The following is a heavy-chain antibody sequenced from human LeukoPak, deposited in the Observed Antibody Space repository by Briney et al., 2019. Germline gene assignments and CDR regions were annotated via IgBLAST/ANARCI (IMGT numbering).Heavy chain of an antibody. D-gene: IGHD2-2*01. CDR2: IYPGVSDT. CDR1: GYSFTNYW. J-gene: IGHJ2*01. V-gene: IGHV5-51*01. CDR3: ARQPGMTAKSWYFDL. Sequence: NRGESLKISCKGSGYSFTNYWIGWVRQMPGKGLEWMGIIYPGVSDTRYSPSFQGQVTISADKSISMAYLQWSSLKASDTAMYFCARQPGMTAKSWYFDLWGRGTLVTASS.